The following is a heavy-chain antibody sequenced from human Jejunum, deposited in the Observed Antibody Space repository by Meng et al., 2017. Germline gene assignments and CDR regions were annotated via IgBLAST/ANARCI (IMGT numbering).Heavy chain of an antibody. CDR3: TGVSTTRDY. D-gene: IGHD1-1*01. CDR1: GFTFSTAW. V-gene: IGHV3-15*01. J-gene: IGHJ4*02. Sequence: GGSLRLSCADSGFTFSTAWMGWVRQAPGKGLEWVARIKSETDGGTTDYPAPVKGRFIISRDDSTDTLSLQMNSLETEDTALYYCTGVSTTRDYWGQGTLVTVSS. CDR2: IKSETDGGTT.